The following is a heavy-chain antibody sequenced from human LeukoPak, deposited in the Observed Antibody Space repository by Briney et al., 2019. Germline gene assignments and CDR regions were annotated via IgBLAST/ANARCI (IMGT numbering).Heavy chain of an antibody. CDR1: GFTFSSYW. Sequence: PGGSLRLSCAASGFTFSSYWVSWVRQAPGKGLEWVANIKQDGSEKYYVDSVKGRFTISRDNAKNSLYLQMNSLRAEDTAVYYCARDCSSTTCYRNGFDPWGQGTLVTVSS. J-gene: IGHJ5*02. CDR3: ARDCSSTTCYRNGFDP. CDR2: IKQDGSEK. V-gene: IGHV3-7*01. D-gene: IGHD2-2*02.